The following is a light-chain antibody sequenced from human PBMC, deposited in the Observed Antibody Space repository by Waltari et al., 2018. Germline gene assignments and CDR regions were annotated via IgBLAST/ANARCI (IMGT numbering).Light chain of an antibody. V-gene: IGKV1-5*03. CDR2: KAS. CDR3: QQYNSNSRT. Sequence: DIQMTQSPSTLSASVGDRVTITCRASQSIRNWLAWYQQKPGKAPNLLIDKASTLESGVPSRFSGSGSGTEFTLTISSLQPDDFATYYCQQYNSNSRTFGQGTKLEIK. J-gene: IGKJ2*01. CDR1: QSIRNW.